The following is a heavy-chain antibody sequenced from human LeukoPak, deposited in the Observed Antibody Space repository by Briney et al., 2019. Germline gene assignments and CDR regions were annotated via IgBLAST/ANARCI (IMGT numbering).Heavy chain of an antibody. Sequence: PSETLSLTCTVSGGSICSSSYYWGWIRQPPGKGLEWIGSIYYSGSTYYNPSLKSRVTISVDTSKNQFSLKLSSVTAADTAVYYCARQRYDSTCGYWGQGTLVTVSS. CDR2: IYYSGST. J-gene: IGHJ4*02. CDR3: ARQRYDSTCGY. CDR1: GGSICSSSYY. D-gene: IGHD3-22*01. V-gene: IGHV4-39*01.